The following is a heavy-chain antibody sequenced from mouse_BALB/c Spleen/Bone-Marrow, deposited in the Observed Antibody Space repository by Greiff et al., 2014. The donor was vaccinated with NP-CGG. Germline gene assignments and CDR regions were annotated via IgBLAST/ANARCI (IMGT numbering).Heavy chain of an antibody. V-gene: IGHV2-2*02. CDR3: ARYGNILDY. CDR2: IWSGGST. CDR1: GFSLNSSW. J-gene: IGHJ2*01. Sequence: QVQLQESGAGLMEPSPSLSISCTATGFSLNSSWVHWVPQSPGKGLEWLGVIWSGGSTDYNAAFISRLSISKDNSKSQVFFKMNSLQVNDTAIYYCARYGNILDYWGQGTTFTVSS. D-gene: IGHD1-1*01.